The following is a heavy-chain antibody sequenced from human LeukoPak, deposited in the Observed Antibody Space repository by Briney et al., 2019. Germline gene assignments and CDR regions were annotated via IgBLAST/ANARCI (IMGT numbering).Heavy chain of an antibody. J-gene: IGHJ4*02. CDR3: ARDVEARISAAGTFDY. Sequence: GGSPRLSCAASGFTFSSYAMSWVRQAPGKGLEWVSVISGLGGSTYYADSVKGRFAISRDNSKNTLWLQMNSLRADDTAIYYCARDVEARISAAGTFDYWGQGSLVTVSS. V-gene: IGHV3-23*01. CDR1: GFTFSSYA. D-gene: IGHD6-13*01. CDR2: ISGLGGST.